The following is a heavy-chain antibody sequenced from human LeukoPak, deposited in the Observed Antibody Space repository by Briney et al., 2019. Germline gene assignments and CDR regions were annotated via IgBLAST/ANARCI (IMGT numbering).Heavy chain of an antibody. CDR2: IWFDGSNK. Sequence: GGSLRLSCAASGFTFSSYAFTGFGQAQARGLGGLPFIWFDGSNKYFADSVKGRFTISRDNSKNTLYLQMNSLRAEATAVYYCATGSPGRQPHFFDYWGQGTLVTVSS. V-gene: IGHV3-30*02. CDR1: GFTFSSYA. D-gene: IGHD3-10*01. J-gene: IGHJ4*02. CDR3: ATGSPGRQPHFFDY.